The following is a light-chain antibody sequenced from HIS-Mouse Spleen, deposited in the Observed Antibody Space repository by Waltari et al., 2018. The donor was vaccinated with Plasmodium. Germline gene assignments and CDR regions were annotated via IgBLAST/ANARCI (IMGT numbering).Light chain of an antibody. CDR3: HAWDSSTVV. J-gene: IGLJ2*01. V-gene: IGLV3-1*01. CDR2: QDS. Sequence: SYELTQPPSVSVSPGQTASITCSGDKLGDKYACWYQQKPGQSPGLVSYQDSQRPSGIPGRFSGSYSGHTATLPISGTQAMDEADYYCHAWDSSTVVFGGGTKLTVL. CDR1: KLGDKY.